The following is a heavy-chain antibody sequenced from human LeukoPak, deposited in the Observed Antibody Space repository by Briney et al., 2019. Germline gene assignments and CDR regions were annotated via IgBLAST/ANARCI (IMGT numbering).Heavy chain of an antibody. Sequence: ASVKVSCNASAYSFTNYGNSWVRQAPGQGLEWMGWISPYNGNTNSAQKLQGRVTMTTDTSTSTAYMELRSLRSDDTAVYYCARVGYNDTSGYRGIFDYLGQGTLVTVSS. CDR3: ARVGYNDTSGYRGIFDY. V-gene: IGHV1-18*01. J-gene: IGHJ4*02. CDR1: AYSFTNYG. D-gene: IGHD3-22*01. CDR2: ISPYNGNT.